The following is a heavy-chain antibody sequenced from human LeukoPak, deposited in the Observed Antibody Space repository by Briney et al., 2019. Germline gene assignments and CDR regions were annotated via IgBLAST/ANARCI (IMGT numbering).Heavy chain of an antibody. D-gene: IGHD5-18*01. J-gene: IGHJ5*02. V-gene: IGHV3-30*02. CDR1: GFTFSSYG. Sequence: TGGSLRLSCAASGFTFSSYGMHWVRQAPGKGLEWVAFIRYDGSNKYYADSVKGRFTISRDNSKNTLYLQMNSLKAEDTAVYYCAGDRVSGYGYNWFDPWGQGTLVTVSS. CDR3: AGDRVSGYGYNWFDP. CDR2: IRYDGSNK.